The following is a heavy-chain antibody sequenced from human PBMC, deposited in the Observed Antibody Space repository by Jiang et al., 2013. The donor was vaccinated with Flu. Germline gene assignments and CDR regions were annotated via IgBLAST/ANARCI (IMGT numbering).Heavy chain of an antibody. D-gene: IGHD2-8*02. CDR2: INTNTGNP. J-gene: IGHJ4*02. CDR1: GCTFSNYA. CDR3: ARVLVVSGKGYYFDF. Sequence: SELKKPGASVKVSCKASGCTFSNYAMNWVRQAPGQGLEWMGWINTNTGNPTYAQGFTGQFVFSLDTSVSTAYLQITSLKPEDTAVYYCARVLVVSGKGYYFDFWGQGALVTVSS. V-gene: IGHV7-4-1*02.